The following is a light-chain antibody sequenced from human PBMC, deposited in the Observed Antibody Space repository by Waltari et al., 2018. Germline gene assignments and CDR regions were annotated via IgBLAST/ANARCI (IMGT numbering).Light chain of an antibody. V-gene: IGKV2-28*01. CDR1: QSLLHSNGYYY. CDR2: LTS. J-gene: IGKJ2*01. CDR3: MQPLQSPRT. Sequence: DIVMTQSPLSLSVTPGEPASISCRSSQSLLHSNGYYYLVWYLQKPGQSPQLLMYLTSHRASGAPDRLSGSGSGTDFTLKISRVEAEDVGVYYCMQPLQSPRTFGQGTKLEIK.